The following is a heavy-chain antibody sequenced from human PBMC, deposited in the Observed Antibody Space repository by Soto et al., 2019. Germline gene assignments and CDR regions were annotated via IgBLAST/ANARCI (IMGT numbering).Heavy chain of an antibody. CDR3: TTARHCSADACPAAE. CDR2: IGPNPVNT. Sequence: EVQLLESGEGLVQPGGSLRLSCAASGFPFTTSGFLWVRQPPGEGLEWVSAIGPNPVNTNYRDSVRGRFTISRDNSRNTVFLQMSALRPEDTALYYCTTARHCSADACPAAEWGQGTLITVSS. CDR1: GFPFTTSG. J-gene: IGHJ4*02. D-gene: IGHD6-19*01. V-gene: IGHV3-23*01.